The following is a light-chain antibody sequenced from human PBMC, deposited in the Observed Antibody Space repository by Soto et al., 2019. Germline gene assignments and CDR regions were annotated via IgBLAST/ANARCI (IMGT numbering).Light chain of an antibody. CDR2: DVS. CDR1: SSDVGGYNY. V-gene: IGLV2-14*01. CDR3: SSYTSSSPVV. Sequence: QSALPQPASVSGSPGQSITISCTGTSSDVGGYNYVYWYQRHPGKAPKLMMYDVSNRPSGVSNRLSGSKSGNTASLTISGLQAEDDADYCCSSYTSSSPVVFGGGTKLTVL. J-gene: IGLJ2*01.